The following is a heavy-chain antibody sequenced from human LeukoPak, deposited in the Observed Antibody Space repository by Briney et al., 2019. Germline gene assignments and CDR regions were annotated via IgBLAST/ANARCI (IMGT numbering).Heavy chain of an antibody. J-gene: IGHJ6*03. CDR2: MNPNSGNT. CDR3: ARVGQQLNYYYYYMDV. CDR1: GYTFTSYD. D-gene: IGHD6-13*01. V-gene: IGHV1-8*03. Sequence: GASVKVSCKASGYTFTSYDINWVRQATGQGLEWMGWMNPNSGNTGYAQKFQGRVTITRNTSISTAYMELSSLRSEDTAVYYCARVGQQLNYYYYYMDVWGKGTTVTVSS.